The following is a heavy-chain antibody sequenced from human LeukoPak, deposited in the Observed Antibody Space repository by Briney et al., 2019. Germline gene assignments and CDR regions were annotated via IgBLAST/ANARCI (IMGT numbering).Heavy chain of an antibody. D-gene: IGHD1-26*01. J-gene: IGHJ4*02. CDR2: IYPGDSDT. Sequence: GESLKISCKGSGYSFTTYWIGWVRQMPGKGLEWMGIIYPGDSDTRYSPSFQGQVTISAGKSISTAYLQWSSLKASDTAVYYCARARVSYEFDYWGQGTLVTVSS. CDR1: GYSFTTYW. CDR3: ARARVSYEFDY. V-gene: IGHV5-51*01.